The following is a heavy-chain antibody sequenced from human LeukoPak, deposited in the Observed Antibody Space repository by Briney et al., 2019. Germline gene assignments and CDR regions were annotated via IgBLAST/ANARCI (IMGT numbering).Heavy chain of an antibody. J-gene: IGHJ3*02. Sequence: GGSLRLSCAASGFTFSSYAMSWVRQAPGKGLEWVSAISGSGGSTYYADSVKGLFTISRDNSKNTLYLQMNSLRAEDTAVYYCAKGFCEGCITDAFGIWGQGTMVTVSS. D-gene: IGHD1-14*01. V-gene: IGHV3-23*01. CDR2: ISGSGGST. CDR1: GFTFSSYA. CDR3: AKGFCEGCITDAFGI.